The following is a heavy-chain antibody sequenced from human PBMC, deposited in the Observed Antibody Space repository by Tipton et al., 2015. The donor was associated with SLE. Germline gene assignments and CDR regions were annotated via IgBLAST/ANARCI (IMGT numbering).Heavy chain of an antibody. Sequence: TLSLTCAVYGGSFRRYYWSWIRQPPGKGLEWIGEINDSGSTNYNPSLKSRVTISVDTSKNQFSLKLNSVTVADTAVYYCARLTTTFGVTYWGQGTLVTVSS. D-gene: IGHD3-3*01. CDR3: ARLTTTFGVTY. CDR1: GGSFRRYY. J-gene: IGHJ4*02. V-gene: IGHV4-34*01. CDR2: INDSGST.